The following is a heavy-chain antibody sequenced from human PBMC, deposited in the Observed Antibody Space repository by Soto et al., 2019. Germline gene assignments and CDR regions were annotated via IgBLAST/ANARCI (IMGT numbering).Heavy chain of an antibody. CDR1: GGPINSPDYY. J-gene: IGHJ4*02. CDR2: LYFNGGT. D-gene: IGHD5-12*01. V-gene: IGHV4-30-4*01. CDR3: ARLEGLATISYYFDF. Sequence: SETLSLTCNVSGGPINSPDYYWTWIRQSPGKGLEWIGYLYFNGGTQYNPSLRTPISMSLDTSKKHFSLKMRSVTGADTAVYFCARLEGLATISYYFDFWGPGALVTVSS.